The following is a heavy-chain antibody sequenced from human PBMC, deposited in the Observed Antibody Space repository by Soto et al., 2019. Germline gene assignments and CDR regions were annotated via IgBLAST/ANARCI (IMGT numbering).Heavy chain of an antibody. CDR2: IYYSGST. V-gene: IGHV4-59*01. CDR3: ARGGYDFWSGYYTGWFDP. CDR1: GGSISSYY. D-gene: IGHD3-3*01. J-gene: IGHJ5*02. Sequence: SETLSLTCTVSGGSISSYYWSWIRQPPGKGLEWIGYIYYSGSTNYNPSLKSRVTISVDTSKNQFSLKLSSVTAADTAVYYCARGGYDFWSGYYTGWFDPWGQGTRVTVAS.